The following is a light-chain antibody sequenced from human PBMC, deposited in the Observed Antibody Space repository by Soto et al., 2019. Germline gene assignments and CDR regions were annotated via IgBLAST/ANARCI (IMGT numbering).Light chain of an antibody. CDR1: SSDVGGYNY. V-gene: IGLV2-14*01. Sequence: QSALTQPASVSGSPGQSITISCTGTSSDVGGYNYVSWYQQHPGKAPKLMIYDVSNRPSGVSNRFSGSKSGNTASLTISGLQAEDEADYYCSSYTSSSTPYVFGTGTKPHRP. CDR2: DVS. J-gene: IGLJ1*01. CDR3: SSYTSSSTPYV.